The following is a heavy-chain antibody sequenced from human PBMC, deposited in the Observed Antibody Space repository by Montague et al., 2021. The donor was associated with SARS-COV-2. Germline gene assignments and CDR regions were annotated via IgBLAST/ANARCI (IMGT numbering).Heavy chain of an antibody. D-gene: IGHD2-21*01. CDR2: IYYGGNT. CDR1: GGSISGYY. CDR3: ARHIGKWGFDF. Sequence: SETLSLTCSISGGSISGYYWNWIRKPPGKGLELIANIYYGGNTKFNPSLKSRITISVDTSKNQVSLKLSSVTAADTTAYYCARHIGKWGFDFWGRGTMVTVAS. V-gene: IGHV4-59*01. J-gene: IGHJ3*01.